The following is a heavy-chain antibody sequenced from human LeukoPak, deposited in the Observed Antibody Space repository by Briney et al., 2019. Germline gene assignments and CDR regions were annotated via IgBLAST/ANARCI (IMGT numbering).Heavy chain of an antibody. CDR2: IYTSGST. D-gene: IGHD2-2*01. CDR3: ARDRPCSSTSCSPGDYYYYYYMDV. V-gene: IGHV4-4*07. Sequence: SETLSLTRTVSGGSISSYYWSWIRQPAGKGLEWIGRIYTSGSTNYNPSLKSRVTMSVDTSKNQFSLKLSSVTAADTAVYYCARDRPCSSTSCSPGDYYYYYYMDVWGKGTTVTVSS. J-gene: IGHJ6*03. CDR1: GGSISSYY.